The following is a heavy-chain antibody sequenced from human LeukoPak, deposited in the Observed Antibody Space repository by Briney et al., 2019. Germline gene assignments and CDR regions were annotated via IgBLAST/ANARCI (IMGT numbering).Heavy chain of an antibody. D-gene: IGHD3/OR15-3a*01. Sequence: SETLSLTCTVSGISISSSNSYWGWIRQPPGKGLEWIGSIYYTGNTYYNASLKSRVTVSIDTSKNQISLRLTSVTAADTAMYYCARQTGSGLFTLPGGQGTLVTVSS. CDR1: GISISSSNSY. CDR2: IYYTGNT. V-gene: IGHV4-39*01. CDR3: ARQTGSGLFTLP. J-gene: IGHJ4*02.